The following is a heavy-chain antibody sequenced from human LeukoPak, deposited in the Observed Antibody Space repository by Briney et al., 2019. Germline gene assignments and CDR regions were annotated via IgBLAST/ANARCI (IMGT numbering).Heavy chain of an antibody. V-gene: IGHV3-7*05. Sequence: GGSLRLSCAASGFTFSNYWMSWVRQASGKGLEWVANIKQDGSEKYYVDSVKGRFTISRDNAKNSLYLQMNSLRAEDTAVYYCARLLWLAFDYWGQGTLVTVSS. CDR3: ARLLWLAFDY. D-gene: IGHD6-19*01. CDR2: IKQDGSEK. CDR1: GFTFSNYW. J-gene: IGHJ4*02.